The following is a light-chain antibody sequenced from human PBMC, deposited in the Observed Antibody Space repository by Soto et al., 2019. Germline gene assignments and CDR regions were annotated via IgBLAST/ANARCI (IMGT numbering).Light chain of an antibody. V-gene: IGLV1-51*02. Sequence: QSVLTQPPSVSAAPGQTVTISCSGSSSNIGKNYVSWYQQVPGTAPKLVIYEDNKRRSGIPDRFSGSKSGTSATLGITGLQSGDESDYYFGTWDSSLSVVVFGPGTKLTVL. CDR1: SSNIGKNY. CDR2: EDN. J-gene: IGLJ1*01. CDR3: GTWDSSLSVVV.